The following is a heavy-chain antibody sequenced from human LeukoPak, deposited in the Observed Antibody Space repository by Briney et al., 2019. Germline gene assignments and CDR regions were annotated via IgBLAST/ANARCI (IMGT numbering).Heavy chain of an antibody. CDR1: GYSFSRYS. CDR2: ISSISKYI. Sequence: SGGCLRLSCAASGYSFSRYSLNCVPEAPGKGREWVSSISSISKYIYYADSVKGRFTISRDNAKNSLYLQMNSPRAEDTAVYYCAREGTGYCSSTSCYTGFDYWGQGTLVTVSS. J-gene: IGHJ4*02. CDR3: AREGTGYCSSTSCYTGFDY. V-gene: IGHV3-21*01. D-gene: IGHD2-2*02.